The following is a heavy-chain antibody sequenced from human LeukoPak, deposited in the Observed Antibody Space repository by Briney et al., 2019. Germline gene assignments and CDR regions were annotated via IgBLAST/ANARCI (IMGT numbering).Heavy chain of an antibody. CDR1: GGTFSSYA. D-gene: IGHD5-12*01. J-gene: IGHJ4*02. V-gene: IGHV1-69*04. Sequence: SVKVSCKASGGTFSSYAISWVRQAPGQGLEWMGRIIPILGIANYAQKFQGRVTITADKSTSTAYMELSSLRSKDTAVYYCARVATMETFDYWGQGTLVTVSS. CDR3: ARVATMETFDY. CDR2: IIPILGIA.